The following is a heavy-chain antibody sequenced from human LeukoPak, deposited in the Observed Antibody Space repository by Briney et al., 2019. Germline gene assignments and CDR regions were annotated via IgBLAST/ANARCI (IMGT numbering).Heavy chain of an antibody. Sequence: SSETLSLTCTVSGGSFTSYYWSWIRQPPGKGLEWIGYIYTSGTTKYNPSLKSRVTILVDTSKNPFSLKLSSVTAADTAVYYCARFLTVSQFDYWGQGTLVTVSS. J-gene: IGHJ4*02. CDR3: ARFLTVSQFDY. CDR1: GGSFTSYY. D-gene: IGHD3-22*01. CDR2: IYTSGTT. V-gene: IGHV4-4*09.